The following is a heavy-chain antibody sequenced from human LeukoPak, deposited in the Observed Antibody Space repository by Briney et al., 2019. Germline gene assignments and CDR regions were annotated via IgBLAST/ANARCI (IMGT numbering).Heavy chain of an antibody. V-gene: IGHV3-7*01. D-gene: IGHD3-16*01. Sequence: PGGSLRLSCAASGFTFSDSWMSWVRQAPGKGLEWVASINQDGGEKYSLDSVKGRFTISRDNTKSSLYLQMNSLRAEDTAMYYCARYRHLYYWGQGTLVTVSS. CDR3: ARYRHLYY. CDR1: GFTFSDSW. J-gene: IGHJ4*02. CDR2: INQDGGEK.